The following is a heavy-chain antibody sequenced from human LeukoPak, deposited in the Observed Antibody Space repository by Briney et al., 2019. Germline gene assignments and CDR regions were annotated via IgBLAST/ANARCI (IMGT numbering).Heavy chain of an antibody. CDR1: GGSFSGYY. J-gene: IGHJ5*02. Sequence: SETLSLTCAVYGGSFSGYYWNWIRQPAGEGLEWIGRVYTSGSTNYNPSLKSRVTISVDTSKKQFSLKLSSVTAADTAVYYCAREKIGYYDGSGRGWFDPWGQGTLVTVSS. CDR2: VYTSGST. CDR3: AREKIGYYDGSGRGWFDP. V-gene: IGHV4-4*07. D-gene: IGHD3-22*01.